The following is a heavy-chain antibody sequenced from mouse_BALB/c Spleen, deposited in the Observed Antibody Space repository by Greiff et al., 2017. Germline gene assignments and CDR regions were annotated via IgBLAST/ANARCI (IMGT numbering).Heavy chain of an antibody. CDR3: ARDADRDAMDY. J-gene: IGHJ4*01. CDR2: SRNKANDYTT. V-gene: IGHV7-1*02. CDR1: GFTFSDFY. Sequence: EVKVVESGGGLVQPGGSLRLSCATSGFTFSDFYMEWVRQPPGKRLEWIAASRNKANDYTTEYSASVKGRFIVSRDTSQSILYLQMNALRAEDTAIYYCARDADRDAMDYWGQGTSVTVSS.